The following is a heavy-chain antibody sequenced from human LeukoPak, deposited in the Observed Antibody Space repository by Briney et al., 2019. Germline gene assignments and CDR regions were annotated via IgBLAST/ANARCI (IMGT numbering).Heavy chain of an antibody. CDR3: ARGTGNYGDWDY. CDR1: GLTFGSYC. CDR2: INGDGSST. J-gene: IGHJ4*02. D-gene: IGHD4-17*01. Sequence: GGSLRLSCAASGLTFGSYCMHWLRHAPGKGLVWVSRINGDGSSTNYADSVKGRFTISRDNAKNTLYLQMNSLRAEDTAVYYCARGTGNYGDWDYWGQGTLVTVSS. V-gene: IGHV3-74*01.